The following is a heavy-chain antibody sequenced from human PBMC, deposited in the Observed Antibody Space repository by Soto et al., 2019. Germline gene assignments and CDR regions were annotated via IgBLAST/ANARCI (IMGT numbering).Heavy chain of an antibody. V-gene: IGHV1-18*01. CDR2: ISAYNGNT. CDR1: GYTFTSDG. Sequence: GASVKVYCKASGYTFTSDGISWVRQAPGQGLEWMGWISAYNGNTNYAQKLQGRVTTTTDTSTSTAYMELRSLRSDDTAVYYCARASYYYDFWSGYYSGYGMDVWGQGTTVTVSS. J-gene: IGHJ6*02. CDR3: ARASYYYDFWSGYYSGYGMDV. D-gene: IGHD3-3*01.